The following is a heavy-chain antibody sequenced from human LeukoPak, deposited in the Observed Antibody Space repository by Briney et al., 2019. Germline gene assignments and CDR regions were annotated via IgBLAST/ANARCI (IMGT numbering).Heavy chain of an antibody. D-gene: IGHD1-26*01. Sequence: TGGSLRLSCAASGFTFDDYAMHWVRQAPGKGLEWVAFIRYDGSNKYYADSVKGRFTISRDNSKNTLYLQMNSLRAEDTAVYYCVRPQYSGSYYDAFDIWGQGTMVTVSS. CDR1: GFTFDDYA. V-gene: IGHV3-30*02. CDR2: IRYDGSNK. CDR3: VRPQYSGSYYDAFDI. J-gene: IGHJ3*02.